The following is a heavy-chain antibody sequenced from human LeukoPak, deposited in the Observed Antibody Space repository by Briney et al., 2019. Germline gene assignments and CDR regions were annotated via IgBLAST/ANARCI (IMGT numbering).Heavy chain of an antibody. V-gene: IGHV3-33*01. CDR1: GFTFSSYG. CDR3: AREGSGFGELRHFVY. CDR2: IWYDGSNK. D-gene: IGHD3-10*01. J-gene: IGHJ4*02. Sequence: PGGSLRLSCAASGFTFSSYGMHWVRQAPGKGLEWVAVIWYDGSNKYYANSVKGRFTISRDNSKNTLYLQMNSLRAEDTAVYYCAREGSGFGELRHFVYWGQGTLVTVSS.